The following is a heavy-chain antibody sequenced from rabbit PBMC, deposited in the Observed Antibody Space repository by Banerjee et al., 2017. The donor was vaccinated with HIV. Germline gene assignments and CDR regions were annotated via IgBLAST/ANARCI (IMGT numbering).Heavy chain of an antibody. J-gene: IGHJ4*01. D-gene: IGHD4-1*01. CDR1: GFSFSSSYW. CDR2: IDGGSSTST. CDR3: ARDLAGVIGWNFNL. Sequence: QHQLEESGGGLVKTVGPLTLTCKAYGFSFSSSYWMCWVRQAPGKGLEWIACIDGGSSTSTYYATWAKGRFTISKTSSTTVTLQMTSLTAADTASYFCARDLAGVIGWNFNLWSPGTLVTVS. V-gene: IGHV1S45*01.